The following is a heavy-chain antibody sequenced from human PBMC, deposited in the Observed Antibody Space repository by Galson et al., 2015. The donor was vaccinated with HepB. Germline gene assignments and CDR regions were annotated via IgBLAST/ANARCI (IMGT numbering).Heavy chain of an antibody. CDR3: ARVPVWGYDSKAFDI. CDR2: TYYRSKWYN. J-gene: IGHJ3*02. Sequence: CAISGDSVSSNSAAWNWIRQSPSRGLEWLGRTYYRSKWYNDYAVSVKSRITINPDTSKNQFSLKLSSVTAADTAVYYCARVPVWGYDSKAFDIWGQGTMVTVSS. V-gene: IGHV6-1*01. D-gene: IGHD3-22*01. CDR1: GDSVSSNSAA.